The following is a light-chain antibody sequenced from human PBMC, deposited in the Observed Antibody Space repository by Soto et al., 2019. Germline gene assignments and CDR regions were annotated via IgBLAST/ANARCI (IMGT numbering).Light chain of an antibody. J-gene: IGKJ4*01. CDR1: QGITSY. CDR3: QQLYSYPLT. CDR2: SAS. V-gene: IGKV1-9*01. Sequence: IQLTQSPSSLSASVGDRVTITCRASQGITSYLAWYQQRPGKAPGLLIYSASTLQSGVPSRFSGSGYGTDFSLTISNLQPEDFATYYCQQLYSYPLTFGGGTKVDIK.